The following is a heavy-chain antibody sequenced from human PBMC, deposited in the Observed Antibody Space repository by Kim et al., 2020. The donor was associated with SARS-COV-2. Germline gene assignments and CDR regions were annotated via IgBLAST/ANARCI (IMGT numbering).Heavy chain of an antibody. CDR2: IYTSGST. Sequence: SETLSLTCTVSGGSISSYYWSWIRQPAGKGLEWIGRIYTSGSTNYNPSLKSRVTMSVDTSKNQFSLKLSSVTAADTAVYYCARVGNIVVVPAAISFGAFDIWGQGTMVTVSS. J-gene: IGHJ3*02. CDR3: ARVGNIVVVPAAISFGAFDI. V-gene: IGHV4-4*07. CDR1: GGSISSYY. D-gene: IGHD2-2*01.